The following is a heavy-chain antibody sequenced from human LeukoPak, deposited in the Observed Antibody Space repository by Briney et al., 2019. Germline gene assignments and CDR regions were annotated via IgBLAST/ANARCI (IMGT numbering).Heavy chain of an antibody. V-gene: IGHV4-34*01. D-gene: IGHD2-15*01. CDR2: INHSGST. CDR1: GGSFSGYY. J-gene: IGHJ3*02. CDR3: ARGYCSGGSCYYAFDI. Sequence: SETLSLTCAVYGGSFSGYYWSWIRQPPGKGLEWIGEINHSGSTNYNPSLKSRVTISVDTSKNQFSLKLSSVTVADTAVYYCARGYCSGGSCYYAFDIWGQGTMVTVSS.